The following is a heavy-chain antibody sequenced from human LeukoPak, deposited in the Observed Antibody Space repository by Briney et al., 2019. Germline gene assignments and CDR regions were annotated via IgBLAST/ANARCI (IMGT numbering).Heavy chain of an antibody. Sequence: GGSLRLSCAASGFIFSAYALIWVRQAPGKGLEWVSAINGGGGNSGGNTYYADSVKGRFTISRDISKNTLYLQMNSLRAEDTAVYYCATILTGYYLDYWGQGTLVTVTS. J-gene: IGHJ4*02. CDR3: ATILTGYYLDY. CDR1: GFIFSAYA. CDR2: INGGGGNSGGNT. D-gene: IGHD3-9*01. V-gene: IGHV3-23*01.